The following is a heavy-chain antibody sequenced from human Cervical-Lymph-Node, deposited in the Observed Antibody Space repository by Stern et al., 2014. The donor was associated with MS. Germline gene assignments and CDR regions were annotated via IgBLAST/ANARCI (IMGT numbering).Heavy chain of an antibody. CDR3: ARGVPVQLEVWYYYYGMDV. D-gene: IGHD1-1*01. J-gene: IGHJ6*02. Sequence: QVQLGQSGAEVKKPGASVKVSCKASGYTFTSYGISWVRQAPGQGLEWMGWISAYNGNTNYAQKLQGRVTMTTDTSTSTAYMELRSLRSDDTAVYYCARGVPVQLEVWYYYYGMDVWGQGTTVTVSS. CDR2: ISAYNGNT. CDR1: GYTFTSYG. V-gene: IGHV1-18*01.